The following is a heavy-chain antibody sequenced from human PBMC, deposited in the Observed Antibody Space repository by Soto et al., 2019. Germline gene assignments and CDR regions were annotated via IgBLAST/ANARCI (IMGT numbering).Heavy chain of an antibody. J-gene: IGHJ6*02. V-gene: IGHV3-30-3*01. CDR3: ARDAAAAGLFGYYYYGMDV. Sequence: PGGSLRLSCAASGFTFSSYAMHWVRQAPGKGLEWVAVISYDGSNKYYADSVKGRFTISRDNSKNTLYLQMNSLRAEDTAVYYCARDAAAAGLFGYYYYGMDVWGQGTTVTVSS. CDR1: GFTFSSYA. D-gene: IGHD6-13*01. CDR2: ISYDGSNK.